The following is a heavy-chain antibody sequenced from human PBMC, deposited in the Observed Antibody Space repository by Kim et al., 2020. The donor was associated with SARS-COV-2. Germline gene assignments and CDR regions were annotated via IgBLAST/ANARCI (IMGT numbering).Heavy chain of an antibody. D-gene: IGHD3-22*01. V-gene: IGHV6-1*01. Sequence: NAYAVSVHRRITINPDTSKNQFSLQLNSVTPEDTAVYYCARFRSGYYFDYWGQGTLVTVSS. CDR2: N. CDR3: ARFRSGYYFDY. J-gene: IGHJ4*02.